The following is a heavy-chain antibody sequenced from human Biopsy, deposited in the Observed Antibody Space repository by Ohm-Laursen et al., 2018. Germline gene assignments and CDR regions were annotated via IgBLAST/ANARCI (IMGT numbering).Heavy chain of an antibody. CDR3: AKRGVERGRPLAY. Sequence: SSVKVSCKASGGTFSSYAISWVRQAPGQGLEWMGEINSMFGTTNYAQTFQGRVTITADESTSTAYMEVSSLRSEDTAVYYCAKRGVERGRPLAYWGQGTLVTVSS. D-gene: IGHD1-1*01. J-gene: IGHJ4*02. CDR2: INSMFGTT. CDR1: GGTFSSYA. V-gene: IGHV1-69*01.